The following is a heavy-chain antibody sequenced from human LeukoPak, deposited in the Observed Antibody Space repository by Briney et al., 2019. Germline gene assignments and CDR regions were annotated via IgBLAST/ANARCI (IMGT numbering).Heavy chain of an antibody. V-gene: IGHV3-21*01. CDR2: ISSSSSYI. CDR1: GFTFSSYT. D-gene: IGHD2-2*01. Sequence: GGSLRLSCAASGFTFSSYTMNWVRQAPGKGLEWVSSISSSSSYIYYADSVKGRFTISRDNAKNSLYLQMNSLRAEDTAVYYCARDPAIVVVPAAIPNWFDPWGQGTLVTVSS. CDR3: ARDPAIVVVPAAIPNWFDP. J-gene: IGHJ5*02.